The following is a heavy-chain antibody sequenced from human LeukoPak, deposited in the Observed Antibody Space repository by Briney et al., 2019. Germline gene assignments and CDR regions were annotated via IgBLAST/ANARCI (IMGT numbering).Heavy chain of an antibody. CDR1: GFTFSSYG. CDR2: IRYDGSNK. J-gene: IGHJ4*02. V-gene: IGHV3-30*02. CDR3: AKDWGYSYGFFDY. Sequence: GGSLRLSCAASGFTFSSYGVHWVRQAPGKGLEWVAFIRYDGSNKYYADSVKGRFTISRDNSKNTLYLQMNSLRAEDTAVYYCAKDWGYSYGFFDYWGQGTLVTVSS. D-gene: IGHD5-18*01.